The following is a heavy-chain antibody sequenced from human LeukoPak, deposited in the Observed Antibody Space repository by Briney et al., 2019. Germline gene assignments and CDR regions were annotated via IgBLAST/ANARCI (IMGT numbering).Heavy chain of an antibody. J-gene: IGHJ4*02. CDR1: GFTFTNYA. V-gene: IGHV3-23*01. Sequence: GGSLRLSCAASGFTFTNYAMTWVRQAPGKGLEWVSSISASGVMTYYADSVKGRFTVSRDNSKNSLYLQMSSLTAADTAVYYCAEDRSIGTYYTCDHWGQGTLVTVSS. D-gene: IGHD1-26*01. CDR3: AEDRSIGTYYTCDH. CDR2: ISASGVMT.